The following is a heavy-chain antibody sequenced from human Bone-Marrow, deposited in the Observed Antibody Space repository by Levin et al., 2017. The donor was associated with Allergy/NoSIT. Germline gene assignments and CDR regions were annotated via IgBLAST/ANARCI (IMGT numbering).Heavy chain of an antibody. J-gene: IGHJ4*02. CDR2: INPNSGGT. CDR3: ARVLGDDYGDLYFDY. CDR1: GYTFTGYY. V-gene: IGHV1-2*02. D-gene: IGHD4-17*01. Sequence: ASVKVSCKASGYTFTGYYMHWVRQAPGQGLEWMGWINPNSGGTNYAQKFQGRVTMTRDTSISTAYMELSRLRSDDTAVYYCARVLGDDYGDLYFDYWGQGTLVTVSS.